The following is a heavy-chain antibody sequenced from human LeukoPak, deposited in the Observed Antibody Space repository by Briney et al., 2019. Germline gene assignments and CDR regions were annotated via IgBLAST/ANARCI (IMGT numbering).Heavy chain of an antibody. CDR3: ASRSYYYDSSPPPRGAFDI. CDR2: IYYSGST. Sequence: KPSETLSLTCAVYGGSISSNSFYWGWIRQPPGKGLEWIGSIYYSGSTYYNPSLKSRVTVSVDTSKNQFSLKLSSVTAADTAVYYCASRSYYYDSSPPPRGAFDIWGQGTMVTVSS. CDR1: GGSISSNSFY. J-gene: IGHJ3*02. V-gene: IGHV4-39*01. D-gene: IGHD3-22*01.